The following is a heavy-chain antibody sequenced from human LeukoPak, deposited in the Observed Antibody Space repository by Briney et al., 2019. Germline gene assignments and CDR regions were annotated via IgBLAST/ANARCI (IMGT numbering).Heavy chain of an antibody. Sequence: GGSLRLSCAASGFPFSSYGMHWVRQAPGKGLEWVARLVYDARSDYANSVKGRFSISRDDSKNTLFLDMSNLRVEDAALYYCARDLSAAFDFWGQGVLVTVSS. CDR2: LVYDARS. CDR3: ARDLSAAFDF. D-gene: IGHD6-25*01. V-gene: IGHV3-33*01. J-gene: IGHJ4*02. CDR1: GFPFSSYG.